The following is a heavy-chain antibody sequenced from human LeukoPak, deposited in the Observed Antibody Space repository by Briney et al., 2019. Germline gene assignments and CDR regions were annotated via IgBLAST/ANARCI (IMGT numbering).Heavy chain of an antibody. CDR2: ISGSGRNT. Sequence: GGSLRLSCAASGLTFSSYAMSWVRQAPGKGLEWVSVISGSGRNTFYADSVKGRFTISRDNSKNTLYLQMNGLRPEDTAVYSCAKVRQGYHASGAIDYWGQGTLVTVSS. D-gene: IGHD2-15*01. CDR1: GLTFSSYA. V-gene: IGHV3-23*01. CDR3: AKVRQGYHASGAIDY. J-gene: IGHJ4*02.